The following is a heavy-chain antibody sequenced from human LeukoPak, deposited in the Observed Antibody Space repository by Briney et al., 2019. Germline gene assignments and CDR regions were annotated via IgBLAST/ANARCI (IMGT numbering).Heavy chain of an antibody. Sequence: ASVKVSCKASGGTFSSYAISWVRQAPGHGLEWMGGIIPIFGTANYAQKFQGRVTITTDESTSTAYMELSSLRSEDTAVYYCASEMATGFLDYWGQGTLVTVSS. CDR2: IIPIFGTA. CDR1: GGTFSSYA. D-gene: IGHD5-24*01. V-gene: IGHV1-69*05. J-gene: IGHJ4*02. CDR3: ASEMATGFLDY.